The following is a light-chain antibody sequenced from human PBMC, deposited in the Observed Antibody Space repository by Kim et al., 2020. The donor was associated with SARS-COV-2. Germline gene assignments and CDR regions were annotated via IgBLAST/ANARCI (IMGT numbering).Light chain of an antibody. Sequence: QSVVTQPPSVSGTPGQTVTISCSGSNSNIGSNAVTWYQQLPGTAPKLLIYTNDERPSGVPDRFSGSKSGTSASLAISGLQSEDEADYYCASWDDSLHGWLFGGGTKVTVL. V-gene: IGLV1-44*01. J-gene: IGLJ3*02. CDR2: TND. CDR3: ASWDDSLHGWL. CDR1: NSNIGSNA.